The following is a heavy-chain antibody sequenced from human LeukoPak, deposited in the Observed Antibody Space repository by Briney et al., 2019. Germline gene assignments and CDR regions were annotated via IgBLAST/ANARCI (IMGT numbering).Heavy chain of an antibody. CDR1: GFTFSNYA. D-gene: IGHD6-13*01. J-gene: IGHJ4*02. CDR3: VRARSYSSSWYFDY. V-gene: IGHV3-64D*09. CDR2: ISTNGGTT. Sequence: GSLRLSCSVSGFTFSNYAMHWVRQAPGKGLEYVSAISTNGGTTYSADSVKGRFTISRDNSKNTLFLQMSNLRAEDTAVYYCVRARSYSSSWYFDYWGQGTLVTVSS.